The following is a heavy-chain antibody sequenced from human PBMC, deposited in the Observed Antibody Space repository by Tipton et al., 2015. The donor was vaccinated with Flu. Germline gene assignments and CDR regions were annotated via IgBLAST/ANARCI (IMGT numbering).Heavy chain of an antibody. V-gene: IGHV4-39*07. J-gene: IGHJ5*02. Sequence: GLVKPSETLSLTCTVSGGSISSSSYYWGWIRQPPGKGLEWIGSIYYSGSTYYNPSLKSRVTMSVDTSKNQFSLKLSSVTAADTAVYYCARDRGDYYDSSGYYPPGNWFDPWGQGTLVTVSS. CDR3: ARDRGDYYDSSGYYPPGNWFDP. CDR1: GGSISSSSYY. CDR2: IYYSGST. D-gene: IGHD3-22*01.